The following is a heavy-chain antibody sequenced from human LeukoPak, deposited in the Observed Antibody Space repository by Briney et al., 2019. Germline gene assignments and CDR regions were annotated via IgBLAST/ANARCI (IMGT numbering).Heavy chain of an antibody. CDR1: GYTFTSYY. D-gene: IGHD5-18*01. V-gene: IGHV1-46*01. J-gene: IGHJ4*02. CDR3: ARVGYSYGYFDY. CDR2: INPSGGST. Sequence: ASVKVSYKASGYTFTSYYMHWVRQAPGQGLEWMGIINPSGGSTSYAQKFQGRVTMTRDTSTSTVYMELSSLRSEDTAVYYCARVGYSYGYFDYWGQGTLVTVSS.